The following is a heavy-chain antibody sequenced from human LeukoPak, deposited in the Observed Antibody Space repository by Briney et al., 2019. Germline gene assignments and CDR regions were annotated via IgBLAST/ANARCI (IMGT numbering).Heavy chain of an antibody. CDR2: INHSGST. D-gene: IGHD3-9*01. J-gene: IGHJ4*02. V-gene: IGHV4-34*01. Sequence: PSETLSLTCAVYGGSFSGYYWSWIRQPPGKGLEWIGEINHSGSTNYNPSLKSRVTISVDTSKNQFSLKLSSVTAADTAVYYCARVYDILTGPDCWGQGTLVTVSS. CDR1: GGSFSGYY. CDR3: ARVYDILTGPDC.